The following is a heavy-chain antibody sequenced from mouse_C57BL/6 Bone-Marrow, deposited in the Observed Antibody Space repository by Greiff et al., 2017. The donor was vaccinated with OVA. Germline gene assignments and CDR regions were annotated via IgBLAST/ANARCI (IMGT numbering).Heavy chain of an antibody. V-gene: IGHV1-64*01. CDR3: AREDYYGSSPYYFDY. CDR1: GYTFTSYW. CDR2: IHPNSGST. J-gene: IGHJ2*01. Sequence: QVQLQQPGAELVKPGASVKLSCKASGYTFTSYWMHWVKQRPGQGLEWIGMIHPNSGSTNYNEKFKSKATLTVAKSSSTAYMQLSSLTSEDSAVYDCAREDYYGSSPYYFDYWGQGTTLTVSS. D-gene: IGHD1-1*01.